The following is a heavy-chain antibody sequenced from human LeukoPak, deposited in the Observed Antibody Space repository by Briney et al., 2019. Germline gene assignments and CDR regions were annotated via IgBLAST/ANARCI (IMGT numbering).Heavy chain of an antibody. J-gene: IGHJ3*02. CDR3: ARFEDYGDAFDI. D-gene: IGHD4-17*01. V-gene: IGHV3-11*04. Sequence: RGSLRLSCAASGFTFSDYYMSWIRQAPGKGLEWVSYISSSGSTIYYADSVKGRFTISRDNAKNSLYLQMNSLRAEDTAVYYCARFEDYGDAFDIWGQGTMVTVSS. CDR1: GFTFSDYY. CDR2: ISSSGSTI.